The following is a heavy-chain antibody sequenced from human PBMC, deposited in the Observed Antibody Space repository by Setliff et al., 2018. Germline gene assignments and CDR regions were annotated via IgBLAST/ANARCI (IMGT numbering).Heavy chain of an antibody. D-gene: IGHD3-10*01. J-gene: IGHJ6*03. CDR1: GASISSGSYC. Sequence: SETLSLTCTVSGASISSGSYCWSWIRQPAGKGLEWIGHIHSSGSANYNSSLESRLTMSLDPSKKQFSLKLRSVTAADTAVYYCARDWEITVVREVTQYYYYMDIWGKGNAVTVSS. V-gene: IGHV4-61*09. CDR2: IHSSGSA. CDR3: ARDWEITVVREVTQYYYYMDI.